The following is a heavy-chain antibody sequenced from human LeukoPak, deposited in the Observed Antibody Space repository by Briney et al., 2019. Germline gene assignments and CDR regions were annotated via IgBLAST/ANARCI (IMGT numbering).Heavy chain of an antibody. CDR1: GFTFNDYA. CDR2: ISEDDGYT. V-gene: IGHV3-43*02. Sequence: GGSLRLSCAASGFTFNDYAMHWVRQAPGKGLEWVSFISEDDGYTYYADSVKGRFTISRDNSKNSLYLQMNSLRTEDTALYFCAKSIASRLYYFDYWGQGTLLTVSS. CDR3: AKSIASRLYYFDY. J-gene: IGHJ4*02. D-gene: IGHD6-6*01.